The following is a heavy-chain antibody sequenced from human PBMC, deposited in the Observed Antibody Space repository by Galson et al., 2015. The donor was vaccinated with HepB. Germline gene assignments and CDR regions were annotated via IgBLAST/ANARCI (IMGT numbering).Heavy chain of an antibody. V-gene: IGHV3-48*03. D-gene: IGHD3-16*01. CDR3: AREFGDYFDY. Sequence: SLRLSCAASGFTFSDFEMNWVRQAPGKGLEWLSYISRSGDTIYYADSLKGRFTISRDNAKKSLYLQMNSLRAEDTAVYYCAREFGDYFDYWGQGTLVTVSS. CDR2: ISRSGDTI. J-gene: IGHJ4*02. CDR1: GFTFSDFE.